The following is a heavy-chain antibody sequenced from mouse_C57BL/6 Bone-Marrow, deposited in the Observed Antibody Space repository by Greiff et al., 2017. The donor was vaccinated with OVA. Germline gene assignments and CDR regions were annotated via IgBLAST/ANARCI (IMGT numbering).Heavy chain of an antibody. CDR1: GYTFTSYW. D-gene: IGHD2-5*01. J-gene: IGHJ3*01. V-gene: IGHV1-55*01. CDR3: ASSSYYSNRFAY. CDR2: IYPGSGST. Sequence: LQQPGASVKMSCKASGYTFTSYWITWVKQRPGQGLEWIGDIYPGSGSTNYNEKFKSKATLTVDTSSSTAYMQLSSLTSEDSAVYYCASSSYYSNRFAYWGQGTLVTVSA.